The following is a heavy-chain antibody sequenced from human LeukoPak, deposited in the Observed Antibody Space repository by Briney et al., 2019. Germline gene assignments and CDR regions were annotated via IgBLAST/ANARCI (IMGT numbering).Heavy chain of an antibody. D-gene: IGHD1-26*01. CDR1: GGPITSHF. V-gene: IGHV4-59*11. CDR3: ARDGPTSTAPFDY. Sequence: SETLSLTCTFSGGPITSHFWSWIRQPPGEGLEWIGNFYHAGNSNLNPSLKSRVTMSIDTSKNQFSLKLRSMTAADTAVYYCARDGPTSTAPFDYWGQGTLVTVSS. CDR2: FYHAGNS. J-gene: IGHJ4*02.